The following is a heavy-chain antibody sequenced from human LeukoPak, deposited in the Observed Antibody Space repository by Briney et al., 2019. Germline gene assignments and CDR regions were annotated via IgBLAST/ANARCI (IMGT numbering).Heavy chain of an antibody. J-gene: IGHJ4*02. CDR3: ARDPIVGAPDYFDY. CDR2: TSPDENIK. CDR1: GFTFSSYA. Sequence: GGSLRLSCAASGFTFSSYAMHWVRQAPGKGLEWVAVTSPDENIKLYTDSVKGRFTISRDNSKNTLYLQMNSLRPEDTAVYYCARDPIVGAPDYFDYWGQGTLVTVSS. D-gene: IGHD1-26*01. V-gene: IGHV3-30*04.